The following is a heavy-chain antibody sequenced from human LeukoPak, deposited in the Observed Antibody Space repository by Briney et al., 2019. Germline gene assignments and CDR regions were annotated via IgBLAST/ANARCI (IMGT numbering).Heavy chain of an antibody. CDR1: GFTFSSYW. V-gene: IGHV3-7*01. CDR3: ARDLAAVAGLGGMDV. CDR2: IKEDGSEK. Sequence: GGSLRLSCAASGFTFSSYWMSWVRRAPGKGLEWVANIKEDGSEKYYVDSVKGRFTVSRDNAKNSLYLQMNSLRAEDTAVYYCARDLAAVAGLGGMDVWGQGTTVTVSS. D-gene: IGHD6-19*01. J-gene: IGHJ6*02.